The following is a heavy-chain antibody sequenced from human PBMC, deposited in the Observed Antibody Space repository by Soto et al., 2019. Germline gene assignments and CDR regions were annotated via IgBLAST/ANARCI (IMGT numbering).Heavy chain of an antibody. J-gene: IGHJ5*02. CDR1: GGSFSVYY. D-gene: IGHD2-15*01. Sequence: VQLQQWGAGLLKPSENLSLTCAVYGGSFSVYYWSWIRQPPGKGLEWIGEINHSGSTNYNPSLKSRFTISVDTSKYQFSLKLSSVTAADTAVYYCARGRRTVVVAAMAWFDPWGQGTLVTVSS. CDR2: INHSGST. CDR3: ARGRRTVVVAAMAWFDP. V-gene: IGHV4-34*01.